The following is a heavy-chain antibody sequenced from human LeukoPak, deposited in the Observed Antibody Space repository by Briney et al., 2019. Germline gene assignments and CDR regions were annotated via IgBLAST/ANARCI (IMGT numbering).Heavy chain of an antibody. CDR2: IWYDGSNK. V-gene: IGHV3-33*01. D-gene: IGHD3-22*01. CDR3: ARDSKSSGSIDY. Sequence: GGSLRLSCAASGFTFSSYGMHWVRQAPGKGLEWVAVIWYDGSNKYYADSVKGRSTISRDNSKNTLYLQMNSLRAEDTAVYYCARDSKSSGSIDYWGQGTLVTVSS. CDR1: GFTFSSYG. J-gene: IGHJ4*02.